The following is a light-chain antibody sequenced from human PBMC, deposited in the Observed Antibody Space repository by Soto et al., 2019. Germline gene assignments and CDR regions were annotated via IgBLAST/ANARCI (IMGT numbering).Light chain of an antibody. CDR3: QQGHNWPLI. Sequence: EIGMTQSPATLSVTPGERATLSCRASQSISTELAWYQQKPGQPPRLLIYSASTRATGVPARFTGSGSGSEFTLTISGLQSEDFAVYYCQQGHNWPLIFGQGTRLEI. V-gene: IGKV3-15*01. CDR2: SAS. CDR1: QSISTE. J-gene: IGKJ2*01.